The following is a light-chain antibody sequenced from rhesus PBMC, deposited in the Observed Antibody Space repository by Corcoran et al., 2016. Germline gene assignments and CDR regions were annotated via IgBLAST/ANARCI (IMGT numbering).Light chain of an antibody. CDR1: QGISSY. V-gene: IGKV1-25*01. Sequence: DIQMTQSPSSVSASVGDRVTITCRASQGISSYLAWYQQKSGKAPKLLIYYITTLQSGVPSRFSGSGSGKEFTLPISSLHPEDFATYDCQQYNTLPYSFGQGAKVEIK. CDR2: YIT. J-gene: IGKJ2*01. CDR3: QQYNTLPYS.